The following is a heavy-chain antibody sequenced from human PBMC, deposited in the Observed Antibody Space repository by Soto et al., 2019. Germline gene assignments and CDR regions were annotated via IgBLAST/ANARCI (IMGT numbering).Heavy chain of an antibody. Sequence: QVQLVQSGAEVKKPGSSVKVSCKASGGTFSSYAISWVRQAPGQGLEWMGGIIPIFGTANYAQKFQGRVTITADESTSTAYMERSSLRSEEKGVYYCARDGNYDFWSGYFKGWSEFDLWGRGTLVTVSS. CDR3: ARDGNYDFWSGYFKGWSEFDL. J-gene: IGHJ2*01. CDR2: IIPIFGTA. CDR1: GGTFSSYA. D-gene: IGHD3-3*01. V-gene: IGHV1-69*01.